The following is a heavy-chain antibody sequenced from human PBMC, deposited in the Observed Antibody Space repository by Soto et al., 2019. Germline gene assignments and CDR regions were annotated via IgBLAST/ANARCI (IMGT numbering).Heavy chain of an antibody. CDR1: RGSISSYY. J-gene: IGHJ6*04. CDR2: IYYSGST. D-gene: IGHD3-3*01. V-gene: IGHV4-59*01. CDR3: ARDRREYDFCSGYSNYYYGMDV. Sequence: SETLSLTCTVSRGSISSYYWSWIRQPPGKGLEWIGYIYYSGSTNYNPSLKSRVTISVDTSKNQFSLKLSSVTAADTAVYYCARDRREYDFCSGYSNYYYGMDVWGKGPTVTVSS.